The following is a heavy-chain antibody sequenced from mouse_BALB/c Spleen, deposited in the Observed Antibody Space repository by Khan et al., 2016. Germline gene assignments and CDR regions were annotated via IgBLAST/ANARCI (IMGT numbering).Heavy chain of an antibody. CDR1: GFTFSSYA. V-gene: IGHV5-9-4*01. D-gene: IGHD1-2*01. Sequence: EVELVESGGGLVKPGGSLKLSCAASGFTFSSYAMSWVRQSPEKRLEWVAEISSGGSYTYYPDTVTGRFTISRDNAKNNLYLERSSLRSEDTAMYYCARDRITTATYYAMDYWGQGTSVTVSS. CDR2: ISSGGSYT. J-gene: IGHJ4*01. CDR3: ARDRITTATYYAMDY.